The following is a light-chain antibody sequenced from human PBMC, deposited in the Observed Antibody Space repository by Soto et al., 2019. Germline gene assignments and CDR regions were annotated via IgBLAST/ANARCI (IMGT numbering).Light chain of an antibody. CDR3: QKYNSAPLT. CDR1: QDIGSS. J-gene: IGKJ1*01. Sequence: DIPMTQSPSSLSASVRDRVTITCRASQDIGSSLAWYQQKPGKVPKLLIYAASTLQSGVPSRFSGSGSGTDFTLTISSLQPEDVATYYCQKYNSAPLTFGQGTKVEI. CDR2: AAS. V-gene: IGKV1-27*01.